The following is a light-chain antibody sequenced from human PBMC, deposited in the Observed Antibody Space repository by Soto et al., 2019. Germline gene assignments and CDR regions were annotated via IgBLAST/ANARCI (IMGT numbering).Light chain of an antibody. J-gene: IGLJ2*01. CDR1: SSDVGGYNL. V-gene: IGLV2-14*01. Sequence: QSVLTQPASVSGSPGQSITISCTGTSSDVGGYNLVSWYQQYPDKAPKLMIFDVNTRPSGVSNRFSGSKSGNTASLTISGLQAEDEADYYCSSYTSSSTPVVFGGGTKLTVL. CDR2: DVN. CDR3: SSYTSSSTPVV.